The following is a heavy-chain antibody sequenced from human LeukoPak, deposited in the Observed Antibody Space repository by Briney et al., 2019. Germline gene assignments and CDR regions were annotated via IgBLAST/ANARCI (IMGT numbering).Heavy chain of an antibody. Sequence: GRSLRLSCTVSGFTFSGHGMHWDRQAPGKGLEWVAVLWYDERTKYYAESVKGRFTISRDNSKNTLYLQMNSLRAEDTAIYYCARDYCGGDCYVDYWGQGTLVTVSS. CDR1: GFTFSGHG. CDR2: LWYDERTK. V-gene: IGHV3-33*01. J-gene: IGHJ4*02. CDR3: ARDYCGGDCYVDY. D-gene: IGHD2-21*02.